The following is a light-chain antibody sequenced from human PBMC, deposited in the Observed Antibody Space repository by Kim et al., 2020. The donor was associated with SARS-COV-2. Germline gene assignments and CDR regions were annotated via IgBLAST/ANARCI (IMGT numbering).Light chain of an antibody. CDR3: QAWDSSVV. Sequence: SYELTQPPSVSVSPGQTASITCSGDKLGDKYACWYQQKPGQSPVLVIYQDSKRPSGIPERFSGSNSGNTATLTISGTQAMVEADYYCQAWDSSVVFGGGT. J-gene: IGLJ2*01. V-gene: IGLV3-1*01. CDR1: KLGDKY. CDR2: QDS.